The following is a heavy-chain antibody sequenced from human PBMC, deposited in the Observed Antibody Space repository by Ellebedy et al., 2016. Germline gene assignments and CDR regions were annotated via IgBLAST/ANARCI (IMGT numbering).Heavy chain of an antibody. D-gene: IGHD3-10*01. Sequence: ASVKVSCXASGYTFTSYGISWVRQAPGQGLEWMGWISAYNGNTNYAQKLQGRVTMTTDTSTSTAYMELRSLRSEDTAVYYCATYGSGKTKFDYWGQGTLVTVSS. CDR3: ATYGSGKTKFDY. CDR2: ISAYNGNT. CDR1: GYTFTSYG. J-gene: IGHJ4*02. V-gene: IGHV1-18*01.